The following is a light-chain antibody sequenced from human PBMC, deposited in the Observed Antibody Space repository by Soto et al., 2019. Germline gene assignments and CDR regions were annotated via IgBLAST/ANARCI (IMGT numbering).Light chain of an antibody. J-gene: IGKJ1*01. CDR3: QQYHNLWT. CDR2: RAS. Sequence: EIVMTQSPAPLSVSPGERATLSCTASHYVYSNVAWFQQRPGQAPRLLIYRASTRATGTPARFSGSGSGTEFTLTITSLLSEDFALYYCQQYHNLWTFGQGTKVDIK. V-gene: IGKV3-15*01. CDR1: HYVYSN.